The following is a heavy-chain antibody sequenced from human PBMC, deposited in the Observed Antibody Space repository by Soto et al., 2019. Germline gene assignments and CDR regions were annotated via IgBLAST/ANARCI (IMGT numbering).Heavy chain of an antibody. CDR3: VTVLKATEEFDY. Sequence: GGSLRLSCAASGFPFNNAYMSWVRQAPGMGVEWVGRIKSKSDGWTTDYAAPVKGRVTISRVDSKNMLYLRMNSLITEDTAVNYCVTVLKATEEFDYWGQGTLVTVSS. CDR2: IKSKSDGWTT. J-gene: IGHJ4*02. D-gene: IGHD2-21*02. V-gene: IGHV3-15*01. CDR1: GFPFNNAY.